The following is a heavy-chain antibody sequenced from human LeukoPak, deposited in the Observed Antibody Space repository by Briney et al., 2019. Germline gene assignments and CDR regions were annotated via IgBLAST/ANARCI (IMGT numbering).Heavy chain of an antibody. J-gene: IGHJ5*02. Sequence: VASVKVSCKASGYTFTSYDINWVRQATGQGLEWMGWMNPNSGNTGYAQKFQGRVTITRNTSISTAYMELSSLASEETAVYYCARGRYYYDSSGTNLDRWGQGTLVTVSS. CDR2: MNPNSGNT. V-gene: IGHV1-8*01. CDR3: ARGRYYYDSSGTNLDR. D-gene: IGHD3-22*01. CDR1: GYTFTSYD.